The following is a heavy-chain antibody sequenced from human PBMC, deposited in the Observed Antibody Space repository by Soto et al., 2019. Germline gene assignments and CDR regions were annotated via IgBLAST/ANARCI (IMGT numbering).Heavy chain of an antibody. CDR2: INHSGST. CDR3: ARGYLRGYSDGP. Sequence: SETLSLTCAVYGGSFSGYYWSWIRQPPGKGLEWIGEINHSGSTNYNPSLKRRVTISVDTSKKQFSLKLSSMTAADTAVYYCARGYLRGYSDGPCGQVTLVTVSS. D-gene: IGHD5-18*01. CDR1: GGSFSGYY. V-gene: IGHV4-34*01. J-gene: IGHJ5*02.